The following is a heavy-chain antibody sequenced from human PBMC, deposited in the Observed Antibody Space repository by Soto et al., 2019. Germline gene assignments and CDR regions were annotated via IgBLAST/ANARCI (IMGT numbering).Heavy chain of an antibody. CDR2: ISAHNGNT. V-gene: IGHV1-18*01. CDR1: GYTFTSYG. D-gene: IGHD1-1*01. J-gene: IGHJ4*02. Sequence: QVHLVQSGAEVRQPGASVKVSCKGSGYTFTSYGITWVRQAPGQGLEWMGWISAHNGNTNYAQKLQGRVTVTRDTSTSTAYMELRSLRSDATAVYYGARGRYGDYWGQGALVTVSS. CDR3: ARGRYGDY.